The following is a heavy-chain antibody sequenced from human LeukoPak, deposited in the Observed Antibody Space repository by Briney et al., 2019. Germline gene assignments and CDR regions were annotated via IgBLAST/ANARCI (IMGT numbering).Heavy chain of an antibody. J-gene: IGHJ4*02. CDR1: GFTFSISA. D-gene: IGHD2-15*01. Sequence: GGSLRLSCAASGFTFSISAMSWVRQAPGKGLEWVSAISGSVGRTYYADSVKGRFTISRDNSKNTLYLQMNSLRAEDTAVYYCASGYCSGGSCPSYFWGQGTLVTVSS. CDR3: ASGYCSGGSCPSYF. CDR2: ISGSVGRT. V-gene: IGHV3-23*01.